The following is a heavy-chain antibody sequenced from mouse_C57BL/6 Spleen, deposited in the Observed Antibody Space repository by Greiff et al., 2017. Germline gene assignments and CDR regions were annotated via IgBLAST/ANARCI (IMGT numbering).Heavy chain of an antibody. J-gene: IGHJ2*01. D-gene: IGHD2-4*01. CDR1: GYTFTSYW. V-gene: IGHV1-64*01. CDR2: IHPNSGST. Sequence: VQLQQPGAELVKPGASVKLSCKASGYTFTSYWMHWVKQRPGQGLEWIGMIHPNSGSTNYNEKFKSKATLTVDKSSSTAYMQLSSLTSEDSAVYYCARLGDDYAFDYWGQGTTLTVSS. CDR3: ARLGDDYAFDY.